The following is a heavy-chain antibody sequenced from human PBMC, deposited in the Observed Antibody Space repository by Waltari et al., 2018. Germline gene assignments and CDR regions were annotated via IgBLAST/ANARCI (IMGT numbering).Heavy chain of an antibody. J-gene: IGHJ6*03. CDR1: GGSFSGYY. V-gene: IGHV4-34*01. D-gene: IGHD3-10*01. CDR2: INHSGST. Sequence: QVQLQQWGAGLLKPSETLSLTCAVYGGSFSGYYWSWIRQPPGKGLEWIGEINHSGSTNCNPSLKSRVTISVDTSKNQFSLKLGSVTAADTAVYYCARGRGAYYYYMDVWGKGTTVTISS. CDR3: ARGRGAYYYYMDV.